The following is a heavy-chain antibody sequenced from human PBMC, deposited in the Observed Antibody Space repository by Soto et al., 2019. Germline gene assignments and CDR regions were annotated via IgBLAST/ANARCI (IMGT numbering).Heavy chain of an antibody. D-gene: IGHD6-13*01. CDR1: GFTFRSFT. CDR3: TRDASRDSSALGWFGP. CDR2: ISSNSAYI. J-gene: IGHJ5*02. Sequence: GGSLRLSCAASGFTFRSFTMNWVRQAPGKGLEWVSTISSNSAYIYYTDALRGRFTISRDNAKNSLHLQMNSLRAEDTAVYYCTRDASRDSSALGWFGPRGPRTLVP. V-gene: IGHV3-21*04.